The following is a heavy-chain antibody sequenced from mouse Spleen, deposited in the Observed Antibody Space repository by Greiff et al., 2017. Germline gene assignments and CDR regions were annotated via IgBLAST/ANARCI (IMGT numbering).Heavy chain of an antibody. Sequence: QVQLQQPGAELVMPGASVKLSCKASGYTFTSYWMHWVKQRPGQGLEWIGEIDPSDSYTNYNQKFKGKATLTVDKSSSTAYMQLSSLTSEDSAVYYCAIDSSGYSLPYYFDYWGQGTTLTVSS. D-gene: IGHD3-2*01. CDR2: IDPSDSYT. CDR1: GYTFTSYW. J-gene: IGHJ2*01. V-gene: IGHV1-69*01. CDR3: AIDSSGYSLPYYFDY.